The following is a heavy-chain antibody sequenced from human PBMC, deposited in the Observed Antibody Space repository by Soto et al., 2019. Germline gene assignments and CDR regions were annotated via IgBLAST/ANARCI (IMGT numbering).Heavy chain of an antibody. CDR1: GFTVSSNY. V-gene: IGHV3-66*01. Sequence: GGSVRLSCAASGFTVSSNYMSWVRQAPGKGLEWVSVIYSGGSTYYADSVKGRFTISRDNSKNTLYLQMNSLRAEDTAVYYCARAYCSGGSCYPYYFDYWGQGTLVTVSS. J-gene: IGHJ4*02. CDR3: ARAYCSGGSCYPYYFDY. CDR2: IYSGGST. D-gene: IGHD2-15*01.